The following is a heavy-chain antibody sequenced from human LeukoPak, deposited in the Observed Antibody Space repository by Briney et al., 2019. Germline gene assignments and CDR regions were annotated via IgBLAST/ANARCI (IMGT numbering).Heavy chain of an antibody. CDR2: ISGSSTAT. D-gene: IGHD6-19*01. CDR1: EFTFMIYA. CDR3: AKEYTSGWYFLGYYNYYYMDV. Sequence: PGGSLRLSCAASEFTFMIYAMSWVRQAPGKGLEWVSTISGSSTATYYADSVKGRFTISRDNSQNTLYLQMNSLRAEDTAVYYRAKEYTSGWYFLGYYNYYYMDVWGKGTTVSVSS. J-gene: IGHJ6*03. V-gene: IGHV3-23*01.